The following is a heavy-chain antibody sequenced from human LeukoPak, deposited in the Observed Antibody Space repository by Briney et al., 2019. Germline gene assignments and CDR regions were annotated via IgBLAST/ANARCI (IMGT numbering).Heavy chain of an antibody. CDR3: VREAGYCAPVCVKTNWFDP. J-gene: IGHJ5*02. Sequence: GGSLRLSCAASGFPFSSHAMSWVRQPPGKGLEWVAAISNGKTYYAYSVRGRFAISRDDSPNTVYLHMNSLRDEDTALYHCVREAGYCAPVCVKTNWFDPWGQGTLVTVSS. CDR1: GFPFSSHA. V-gene: IGHV3-23*01. CDR2: ISNGKT. D-gene: IGHD2-15*01.